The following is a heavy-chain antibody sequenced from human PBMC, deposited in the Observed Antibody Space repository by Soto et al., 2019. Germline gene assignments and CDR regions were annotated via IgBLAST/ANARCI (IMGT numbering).Heavy chain of an antibody. J-gene: IGHJ4*02. V-gene: IGHV3-7*01. CDR1: VFPLSSYA. D-gene: IGHD6-19*01. CDR3: AGENVAVPAYF. Sequence: GGSLRLSCAASVFPLSSYAMSWVRQAPGKGLEWVANIKQDGSETYYVDSLRGRFTISRDNAKNSVYLQMNSLRVDDTAVYFCAGENVAVPAYFWGQGTLVTVSS. CDR2: IKQDGSET.